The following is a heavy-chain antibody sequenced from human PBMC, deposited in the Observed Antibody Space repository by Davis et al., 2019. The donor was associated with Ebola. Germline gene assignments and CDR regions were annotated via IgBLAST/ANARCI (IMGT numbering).Heavy chain of an antibody. J-gene: IGHJ6*03. CDR1: GFMFSNYA. D-gene: IGHD2-21*01. CDR3: AKAYCAADCSYILHFYQYMDV. V-gene: IGHV3-23*01. Sequence: GESLKISCAASGFMFSNYAMNWVRQAPGKGLEWVSGISGNGRATYSADSVKGRFTISRDKSNNTLDLQMNILTPEDTAVYYCAKAYCAADCSYILHFYQYMDVWGKGTTVTVS. CDR2: ISGNGRAT.